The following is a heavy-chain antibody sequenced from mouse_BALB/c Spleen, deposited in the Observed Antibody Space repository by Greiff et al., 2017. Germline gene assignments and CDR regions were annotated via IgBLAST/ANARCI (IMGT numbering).Heavy chain of an antibody. Sequence: EVQLQQSGAELVKPGASVKLSCTASGFNIKDTYMHWVKQRPEQGLEWIGRIDPANGNTKYDPKFQGKATITADTSSNTAYLQLSSLTSEDTAVYYCARWTTGRLCDYGGQGTTLTVSS. V-gene: IGHV14-3*02. CDR1: GFNIKDTY. J-gene: IGHJ2*01. CDR2: IDPANGNT. CDR3: ARWTTGRLCDY. D-gene: IGHD3-3*01.